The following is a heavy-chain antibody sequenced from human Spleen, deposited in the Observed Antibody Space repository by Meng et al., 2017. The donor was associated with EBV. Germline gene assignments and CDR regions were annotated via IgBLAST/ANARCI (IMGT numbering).Heavy chain of an antibody. CDR3: ARDPNGDYAFDS. J-gene: IGHJ4*02. D-gene: IGHD4-17*01. CDR2: IYHSGST. V-gene: IGHV4-30-4*01. Sequence: QVQAQESGPGLGKPSPTLSLTCAGSGCSISSGGYYWSWIRQPPGKGLEWIGNIYHSGSTYYNPSLKSRVTISVDTSKNQFSLKLSSVTAADTAVYYCARDPNGDYAFDSWGQGTLVTVSS. CDR1: GCSISSGGYY.